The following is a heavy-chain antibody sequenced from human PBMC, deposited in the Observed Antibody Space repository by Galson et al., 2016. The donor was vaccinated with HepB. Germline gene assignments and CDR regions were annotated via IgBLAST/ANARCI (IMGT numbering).Heavy chain of an antibody. CDR1: GGTFSSYP. CDR2: VIPTFGTA. D-gene: IGHD3-16*01. Sequence: SVKVSCKASGGTFSSYPISWVRQAPGQGLEWMGGVIPTFGTANYAQKFQGRVTITADKSTSTAYMELSSLRSEDTAVYYCGVMITGNYYYGMDVWGQGTTVTVSS. V-gene: IGHV1-69*06. J-gene: IGHJ6*02. CDR3: GVMITGNYYYGMDV.